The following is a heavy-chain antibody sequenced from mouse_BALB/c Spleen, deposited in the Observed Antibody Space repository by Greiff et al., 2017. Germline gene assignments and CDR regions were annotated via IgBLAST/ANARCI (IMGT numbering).Heavy chain of an antibody. CDR2: IWSGGST. V-gene: IGHV2-2*02. Sequence: VKVVESGPGLVAPSQSLSITCTVSGFSLTSYGVHWVRQSPGKGLEWLGVIWSGGSTDYNAAFISRLSISKDNSKSQVFFKMNSLQANDTAIYYCARNPFITTATYAMDYWGQGTSVTVSS. D-gene: IGHD1-2*01. CDR3: ARNPFITTATYAMDY. CDR1: GFSLTSYG. J-gene: IGHJ4*01.